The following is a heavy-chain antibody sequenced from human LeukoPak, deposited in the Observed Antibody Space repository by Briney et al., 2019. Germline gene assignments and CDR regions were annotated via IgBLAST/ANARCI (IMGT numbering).Heavy chain of an antibody. J-gene: IGHJ4*02. CDR3: ARDWGTGSVDY. Sequence: GESLRLSCAASGFIFKKYWMNWVRQVPGKGLECLANIKEDGSETYYADSVKGRFTISRDNAKNSLYLQMNSLRAEDTAVYYCARDWGTGSVDYWGQGTLVTVSS. D-gene: IGHD1-1*01. V-gene: IGHV3-7*01. CDR2: IKEDGSET. CDR1: GFIFKKYW.